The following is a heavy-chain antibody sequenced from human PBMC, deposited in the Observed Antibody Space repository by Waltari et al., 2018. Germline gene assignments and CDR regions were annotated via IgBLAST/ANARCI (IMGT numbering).Heavy chain of an antibody. V-gene: IGHV4-61*02. CDR3: AREGRLGTSTRWFDP. CDR1: GGSISSASYY. J-gene: IGHJ5*02. Sequence: QVQLQESGPGLVKPSQTLSLTCTVSGGSISSASYYWSWIRQPAGSGVEWSGPNYTTGSTTYNPSLKSRVTMSLDTSKNQFSLKLSSVTAADTAVYYCAREGRLGTSTRWFDPWGQGTLVTVSS. CDR2: NYTTGST. D-gene: IGHD1-26*01.